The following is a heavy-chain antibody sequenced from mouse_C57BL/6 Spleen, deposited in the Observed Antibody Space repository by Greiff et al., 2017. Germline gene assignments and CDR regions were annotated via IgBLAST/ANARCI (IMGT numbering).Heavy chain of an antibody. CDR2: IYPGSGST. D-gene: IGHD1-1*01. CDR1: GYTFTSYW. CDR3: ARERPAFITTVFPPWLDY. Sequence: QVQLQQPGAELVKPGASVKMSCKASGYTFTSYWITWVKQRPGQGLEWIGDIYPGSGSTNYNEKFKSKATLTVDTSSSTAYMQLSSLTSEDSAVYDCARERPAFITTVFPPWLDYWGQGTTLTVSS. J-gene: IGHJ2*01. V-gene: IGHV1-55*01.